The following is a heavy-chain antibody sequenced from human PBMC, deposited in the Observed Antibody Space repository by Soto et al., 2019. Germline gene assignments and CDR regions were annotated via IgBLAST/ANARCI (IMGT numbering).Heavy chain of an antibody. J-gene: IGHJ6*02. V-gene: IGHV1-3*01. CDR1: GYTFTSYA. CDR2: INAGNGNT. Sequence: ASVNVSCKASGYTFTSYAMHWVRQAPGQRLEWMGWINAGNGNTKYSQKFQGRVTITRDTSASTAYMELSSLRSEDTAVYYCARNRGIAARPIPYYYYGMDVWGQGTTVTVSS. D-gene: IGHD6-6*01. CDR3: ARNRGIAARPIPYYYYGMDV.